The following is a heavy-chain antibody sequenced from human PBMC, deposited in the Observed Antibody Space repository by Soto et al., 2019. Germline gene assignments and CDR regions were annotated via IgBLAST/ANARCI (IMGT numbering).Heavy chain of an antibody. D-gene: IGHD3-16*01. CDR2: IYPGDSDT. Sequence: PGESLKISCKGSGYSFTSYWIGWVRQMPGKGLEWMGIIYPGDSDTRYSPSFQGQVTISADKSISTAYLQWSSLKASDTAMYYCARQVAVTTFGRSPNWFDPWGQGTLVTVSS. J-gene: IGHJ5*02. CDR1: GYSFTSYW. CDR3: ARQVAVTTFGRSPNWFDP. V-gene: IGHV5-51*01.